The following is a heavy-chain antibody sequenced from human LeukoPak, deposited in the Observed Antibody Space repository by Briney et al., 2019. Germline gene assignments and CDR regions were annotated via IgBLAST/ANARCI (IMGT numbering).Heavy chain of an antibody. CDR1: GFTFSSYA. J-gene: IGHJ4*02. V-gene: IGHV3-30-3*01. CDR2: ISYDGSNK. CDR3: AREHVWELAYFDY. Sequence: GRSLGLSCAASGFTFSSYAMHWVRQAPGKGLEWVAVISYDGSNKYYADSVKGRFTISRDNSKNTLYLQMNSLRAEDTAVYYCAREHVWELAYFDYWGQGTLVTVSS. D-gene: IGHD3-10*01.